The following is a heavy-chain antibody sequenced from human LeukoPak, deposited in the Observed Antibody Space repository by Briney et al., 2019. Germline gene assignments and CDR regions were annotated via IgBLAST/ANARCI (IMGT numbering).Heavy chain of an antibody. CDR2: IYHSGST. CDR1: GGSISSYY. V-gene: IGHV4-59*01. Sequence: SETLSLTCTVSGGSISSYYRSWIRQPPGKGLEWIGYIYHSGSTNYNASLKSRVTISVDTSKNQFSLKLSSVTAADTAVYYCARVSGSRTTYNWFDPWGQGTLVTVSS. D-gene: IGHD6-13*01. CDR3: ARVSGSRTTYNWFDP. J-gene: IGHJ5*02.